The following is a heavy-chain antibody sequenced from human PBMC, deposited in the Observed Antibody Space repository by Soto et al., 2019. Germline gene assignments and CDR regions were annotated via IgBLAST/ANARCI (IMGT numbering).Heavy chain of an antibody. CDR1: GGSISGFY. J-gene: IGHJ4*02. Sequence: NPSETLSLTCTVAGGSISGFYWSWVRQPAGKGLEWIGRIYSSGATKYNPSLRNRVTMSVDTSTDQYSLNLASMTAADTAVYFCAGGPFCGNDCYFDVWGQGTQVTVSS. D-gene: IGHD2-21*02. CDR3: AGGPFCGNDCYFDV. CDR2: IYSSGAT. V-gene: IGHV4-4*07.